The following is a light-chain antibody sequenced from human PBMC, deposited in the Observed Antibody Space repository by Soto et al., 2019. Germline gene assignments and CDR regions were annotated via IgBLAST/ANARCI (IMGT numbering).Light chain of an antibody. CDR1: QNNKNY. CDR3: QHYFNSWT. V-gene: IGKV4-1*01. Sequence: DIVMTQSPDSLAVSLGERATINCKSSQNNKNYLAWYQQKAGQPPKLIIDWASTRASGVPDRFSGSGSGTDFTLTITSLQAEAVAVYYCQHYFNSWTFCQGTKVEIK. CDR2: WAS. J-gene: IGKJ1*01.